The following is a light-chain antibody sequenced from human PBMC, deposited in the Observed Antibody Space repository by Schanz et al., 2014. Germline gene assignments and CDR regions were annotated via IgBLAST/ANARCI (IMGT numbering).Light chain of an antibody. Sequence: QLVLTQSPSASASLGASVKLTCTLSSGHSTYAIAWHQQQPEKGPRYLMKLNSDGSHSKGDGIPDRFSGSSSGAERYLTISSLQSEDEADYYCQTWGNGTWVFGGGTKLTVL. CDR3: QTWGNGTWV. CDR1: SGHSTYA. J-gene: IGLJ3*02. V-gene: IGLV4-69*01. CDR2: LNSDGSH.